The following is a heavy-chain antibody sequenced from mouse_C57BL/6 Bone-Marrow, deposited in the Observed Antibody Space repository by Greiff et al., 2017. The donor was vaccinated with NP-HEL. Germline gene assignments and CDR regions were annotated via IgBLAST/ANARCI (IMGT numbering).Heavy chain of an antibody. CDR3: ARYYGSSYYFDY. J-gene: IGHJ2*01. CDR2: IYPGDGDT. D-gene: IGHD1-1*01. V-gene: IGHV1-80*01. CDR1: GYAFSSYW. Sequence: VKLVESGAELVKPGASVKISCKASGYAFSSYWMNWVKQRPGKGLEWIGQIYPGDGDTNYNGKFKGKATLTADKSSSTAYMQLSSLTSEDSAVYFCARYYGSSYYFDYWGQGTTPTVSS.